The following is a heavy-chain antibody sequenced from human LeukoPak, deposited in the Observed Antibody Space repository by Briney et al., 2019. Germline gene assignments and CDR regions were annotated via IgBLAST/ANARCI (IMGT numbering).Heavy chain of an antibody. CDR1: GGSISSYY. CDR2: IYISGTT. V-gene: IGHV4-4*07. D-gene: IGHD1-26*01. CDR3: ARLGSGSLTYYYYYYMDV. Sequence: SEILSLTCTVSGGSISSYYWSWIRQPAGKGLELIGRIYISGTTNYNPSLKSRVTISVDTSKNQFSLKLSSVTAADTAVYYCARLGSGSLTYYYYYYMDVWGKGTTVTVSS. J-gene: IGHJ6*03.